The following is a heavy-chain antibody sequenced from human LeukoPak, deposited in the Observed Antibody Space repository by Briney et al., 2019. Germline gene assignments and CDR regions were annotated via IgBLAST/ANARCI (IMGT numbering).Heavy chain of an antibody. V-gene: IGHV4-34*01. CDR3: ARRTGTLYMDV. D-gene: IGHD1-1*01. CDR1: GGSFSGYY. CDR2: INHSGST. J-gene: IGHJ6*03. Sequence: PSETLSLTCAVYGGSFSGYYWSWIRQPPGKGLEWIGEINHSGSTNYNPSLKSRVTISVDTSKNQFSLKLSSVTAADMAVYYCARRTGTLYMDVWGKGTTVTVSS.